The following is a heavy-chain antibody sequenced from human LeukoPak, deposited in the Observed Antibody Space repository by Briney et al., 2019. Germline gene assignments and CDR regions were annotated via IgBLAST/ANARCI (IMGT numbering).Heavy chain of an antibody. CDR1: GFNLMQYG. J-gene: IGHJ4*02. CDR2: ISSTSSYI. V-gene: IGHV3-21*01. Sequence: GGSLRLSCVGSGFNLMQYGMMWVRQAPGKGLEWVSSISSTSSYIYYADSVKGRFTISRDNAKNSLYLQMNSLRAEDTAVYYCARDLSYYDSSGYYFDYWGQGTLVTVSS. D-gene: IGHD3-22*01. CDR3: ARDLSYYDSSGYYFDY.